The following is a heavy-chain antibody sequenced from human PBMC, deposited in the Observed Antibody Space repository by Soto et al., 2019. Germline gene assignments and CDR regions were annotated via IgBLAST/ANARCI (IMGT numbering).Heavy chain of an antibody. D-gene: IGHD4-4*01. CDR1: GYTITSYA. CDR2: INAGNGNT. Sequence: GASVKASCKASGYTITSYAMHSVRQDPGQRLEWMGWINAGNGNTKYSQKFQGRVTITRDTSASTAYMELSSLRSEDTAVYYCASSYSNYALIDYYYYGMDVWGQGTTVTVS. J-gene: IGHJ6*02. CDR3: ASSYSNYALIDYYYYGMDV. V-gene: IGHV1-3*01.